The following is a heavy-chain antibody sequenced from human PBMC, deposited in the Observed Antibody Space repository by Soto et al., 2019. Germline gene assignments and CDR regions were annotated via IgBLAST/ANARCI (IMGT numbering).Heavy chain of an antibody. J-gene: IGHJ4*02. CDR3: ARDSDYYGSGSYLNNFEY. CDR2: INPNSGGT. Sequence: ASVKVSCKASGYTFTGYYMHWVRQAPGQGLEWMGWINPNSGGTNYAQKLQGRVTMTTDTSTSTAYMELRSLRSDDTAVYYCARDSDYYGSGSYLNNFEYWGQGTLVTVSS. D-gene: IGHD3-10*01. V-gene: IGHV1-2*02. CDR1: GYTFTGYY.